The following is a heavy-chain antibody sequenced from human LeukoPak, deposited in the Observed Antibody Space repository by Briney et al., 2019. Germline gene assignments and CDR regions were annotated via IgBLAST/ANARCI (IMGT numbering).Heavy chain of an antibody. J-gene: IGHJ6*02. D-gene: IGHD3-3*01. CDR2: IWYDGNNK. CDR1: GFTFSESW. Sequence: PGGSLRLSCVASGFTFSESWMTWVRQAPGKGLEWVAVIWYDGNNKNYADSVKGRFTISRDNSKSTLYLQMNSLRAEDTAVYYCASLRSGPRYGMDVWGQGTTVTVSS. V-gene: IGHV3-33*07. CDR3: ASLRSGPRYGMDV.